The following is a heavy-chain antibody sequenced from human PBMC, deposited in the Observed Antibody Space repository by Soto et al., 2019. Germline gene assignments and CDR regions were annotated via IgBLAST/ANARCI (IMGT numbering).Heavy chain of an antibody. CDR2: IIPIFGRA. Sequence: GSSVKVSCTASVGTFSSYAISWVREAPGQGLEWMGGIIPIFGRANYAQKFQGRVTITADKSTSTAYMELSSLRSEDAAVYYCARLSIVAHGYTSPFDYWGQGTLVTVFS. CDR3: ARLSIVAHGYTSPFDY. D-gene: IGHD5-12*01. CDR1: VGTFSSYA. V-gene: IGHV1-69*06. J-gene: IGHJ4*02.